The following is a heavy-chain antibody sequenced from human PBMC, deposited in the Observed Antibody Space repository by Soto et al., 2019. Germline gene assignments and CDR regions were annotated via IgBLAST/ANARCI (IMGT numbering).Heavy chain of an antibody. V-gene: IGHV3-33*01. Sequence: PGGSLTLSCAASGVTFSSYGMHWVRKAQGKGLEWVAVIWYDGSNKYYADSVKGRLTISRDNSKNTLYLQMHSLRAEDTAVYYCAREGIAAAGTQYYFDYWGQGTLVTVSS. CDR1: GVTFSSYG. D-gene: IGHD6-13*01. J-gene: IGHJ4*02. CDR3: AREGIAAAGTQYYFDY. CDR2: IWYDGSNK.